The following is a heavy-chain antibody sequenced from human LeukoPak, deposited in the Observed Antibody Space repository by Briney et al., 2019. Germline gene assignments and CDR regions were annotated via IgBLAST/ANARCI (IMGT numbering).Heavy chain of an antibody. CDR3: ARDQGEMATIPDY. D-gene: IGHD5-24*01. CDR2: INPNSGGT. Sequence: ASVKVSCKASGYTFTGYYMHWVRQAPGQGLEWMGWINPNSGGTNYAQKFQGRVTMTRDTSIATAYMELSRLRSDDTAVYYCARDQGEMATIPDYWGQGTLVSVS. V-gene: IGHV1-2*02. CDR1: GYTFTGYY. J-gene: IGHJ4*02.